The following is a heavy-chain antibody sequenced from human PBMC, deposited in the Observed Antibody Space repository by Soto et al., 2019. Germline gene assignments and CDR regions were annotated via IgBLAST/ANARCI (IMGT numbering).Heavy chain of an antibody. V-gene: IGHV3-30*18. CDR2: ISYDGSNK. CDR3: AKDEGLEIYDSSGYPPGAFDI. Sequence: QVQLVESGGGVVQPGRSLRLSCAASGFTFSSYGMHWVRQAPGKGLEWVAVISYDGSNKYYADSVKGRFTISRDNSKNTLYLQMNRLRAEDAAVYYCAKDEGLEIYDSSGYPPGAFDIWGQGTMVTVSS. J-gene: IGHJ3*02. D-gene: IGHD3-22*01. CDR1: GFTFSSYG.